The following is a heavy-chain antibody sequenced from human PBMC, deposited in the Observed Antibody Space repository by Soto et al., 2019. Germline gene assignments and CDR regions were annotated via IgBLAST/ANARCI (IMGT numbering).Heavy chain of an antibody. Sequence: PGGSLRLSSAASGFTFSSYSMNRVRQAPGKGLEWVSSISSSSSYIYYADSVKGRFTISRDNAKNSLYLQMNSLRAEDTAVYCCARDSGPAARYYYYGTGVWGRGTTV. J-gene: IGHJ6*02. D-gene: IGHD2-2*01. CDR1: GFTFSSYS. CDR3: ARDSGPAARYYYYGTGV. CDR2: ISSSSSYI. V-gene: IGHV3-21*01.